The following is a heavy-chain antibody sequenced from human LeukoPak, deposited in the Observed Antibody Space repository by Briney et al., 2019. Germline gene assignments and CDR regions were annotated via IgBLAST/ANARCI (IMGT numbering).Heavy chain of an antibody. Sequence: PGGSLRLSCAASGFTFSSYWMHWVRQAPGRGLVWVSRINSDGSVTSYADSVKGRFTISRDNAKNMLYLQMNSLRAEDTAVYYCARDFVAAGPDYWGQGTLVTVSS. CDR1: GFTFSSYW. J-gene: IGHJ4*02. CDR2: INSDGSVT. CDR3: ARDFVAAGPDY. V-gene: IGHV3-74*01. D-gene: IGHD6-13*01.